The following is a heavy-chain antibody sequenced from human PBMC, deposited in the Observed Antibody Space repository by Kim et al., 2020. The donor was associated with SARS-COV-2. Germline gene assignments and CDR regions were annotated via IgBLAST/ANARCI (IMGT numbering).Heavy chain of an antibody. Sequence: AVSVKSRITINPDTSKNQFSLQLNSVTPEDTAVYYCARDKRGSSWYSFDYWGQGTLVTVSS. J-gene: IGHJ4*02. CDR3: ARDKRGSSWYSFDY. V-gene: IGHV6-1*01. D-gene: IGHD6-13*01.